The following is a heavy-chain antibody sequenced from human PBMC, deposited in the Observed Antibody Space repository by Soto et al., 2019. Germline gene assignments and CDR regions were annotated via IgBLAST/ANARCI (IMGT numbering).Heavy chain of an antibody. CDR1: GGTFSSYA. CDR3: ARDRLRKGPPAQNSTAIAFDI. J-gene: IGHJ3*02. Sequence: QVQLVQSGAEVKKPGSSVKVSCKASGGTFSSYAISWVRQAPGQGLEWMGGIIPIFGTANYAQKFQGRVRITADESTITASMELSSLRSGDTAVYYWARDRLRKGPPAQNSTAIAFDIWVQGTMVTVSS. V-gene: IGHV1-69*12. CDR2: IIPIFGTA. D-gene: IGHD1-7*01.